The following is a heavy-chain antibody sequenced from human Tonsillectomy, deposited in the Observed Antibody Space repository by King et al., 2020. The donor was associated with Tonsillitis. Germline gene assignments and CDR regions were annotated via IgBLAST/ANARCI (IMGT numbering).Heavy chain of an antibody. J-gene: IGHJ4*02. CDR3: ARYSGSGTYLDY. D-gene: IGHD3-10*01. V-gene: IGHV3-48*03. Sequence: VQLVESGGGLVQPGGSLRLSCAASGFTFSSYEMNWVRQAPGKGLEWVSYISSSGSAIFYADSVKGRFTISRDNAKNSLYLQMNSLRAEDTALYYCARYSGSGTYLDYWGQGTLVTVSS. CDR1: GFTFSSYE. CDR2: ISSSGSAI.